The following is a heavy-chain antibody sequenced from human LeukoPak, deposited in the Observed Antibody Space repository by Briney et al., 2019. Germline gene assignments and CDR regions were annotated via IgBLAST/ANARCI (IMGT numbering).Heavy chain of an antibody. D-gene: IGHD2-2*01. CDR1: GFTFSSYA. J-gene: IGHJ4*02. CDR2: ISYDVSNK. V-gene: IGHV3-30*03. Sequence: GGSRRLSCAASGFTFSSYAMHWVRQAPGKGLEWVALISYDVSNKYYADSVKGRFTISRDNAKNSLYLQMNSLRAEDTAVYYCARVTSDCSSTSCFDYWGQGTLVTVSS. CDR3: ARVTSDCSSTSCFDY.